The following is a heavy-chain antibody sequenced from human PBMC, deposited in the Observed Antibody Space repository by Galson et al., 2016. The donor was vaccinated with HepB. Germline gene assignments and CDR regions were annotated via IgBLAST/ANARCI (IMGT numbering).Heavy chain of an antibody. V-gene: IGHV3-21*01. D-gene: IGHD6-19*01. CDR1: GFTFSSYS. Sequence: SLRLSCAASGFTFSSYSMNWVRPAPGKGLEWVSSISGSNSYIYYSDSVKGRFTISRENAKNSLYLQMNRRRAEDTAVYYCARGRGFIAVTGSRWFDPWGQGTLVTIPS. J-gene: IGHJ5*02. CDR2: ISGSNSYI. CDR3: ARGRGFIAVTGSRWFDP.